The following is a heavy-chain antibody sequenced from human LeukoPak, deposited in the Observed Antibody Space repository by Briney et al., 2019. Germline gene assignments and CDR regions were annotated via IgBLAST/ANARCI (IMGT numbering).Heavy chain of an antibody. CDR3: VKDLFPYQLPPSPFDY. CDR1: GFTFSSYG. V-gene: IGHV3-30*02. D-gene: IGHD2-2*01. J-gene: IGHJ4*02. CDR2: IRYDGSNK. Sequence: GGSLRLSCAASGFTFSSYGMHWVRQAPGKGLEWVAFIRYDGSNKYYADSVKGRFTISRDNSKNTLYLQMNSLRAEDTAVYYCVKDLFPYQLPPSPFDYWGQGTPVTVSS.